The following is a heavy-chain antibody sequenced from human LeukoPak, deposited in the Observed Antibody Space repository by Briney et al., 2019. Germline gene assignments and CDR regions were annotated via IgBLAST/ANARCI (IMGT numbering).Heavy chain of an antibody. D-gene: IGHD2-2*01. CDR2: MNPNSGNT. CDR3: ARVGEDQLPGI. Sequence: AALTVSCKASGYTFTSYDINLVRQATGQGLEWMGWMNPNSGNTGYAQKFQGRVTMTRNTSISTAYMELSRLRSDDTAVYYCARVGEDQLPGIWGQGTMVTVSS. J-gene: IGHJ3*02. CDR1: GYTFTSYD. V-gene: IGHV1-8*01.